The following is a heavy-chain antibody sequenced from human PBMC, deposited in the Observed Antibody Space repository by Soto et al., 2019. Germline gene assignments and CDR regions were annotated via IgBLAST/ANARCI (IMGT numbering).Heavy chain of an antibody. J-gene: IGHJ3*02. D-gene: IGHD1-26*01. CDR2: ISSNGSTK. CDR1: GFTFSDYY. V-gene: IGHV3-11*04. Sequence: PGGSLRLSCAASGFTFSDYYMSWIRQAPGKGLEWVAVISSNGSTKYYADSVKGRFTISRDNSKNTLYLQMNSLRAEDTAVYYCAREGEFSGSYYYAFDIWGQGTMVTVSS. CDR3: AREGEFSGSYYYAFDI.